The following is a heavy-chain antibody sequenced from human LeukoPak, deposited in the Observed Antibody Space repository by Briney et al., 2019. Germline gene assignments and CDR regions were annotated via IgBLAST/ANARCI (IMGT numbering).Heavy chain of an antibody. J-gene: IGHJ5*02. CDR3: TTCSGGSCYSGWFDP. D-gene: IGHD2-15*01. Sequence: GGSLRLSCTASGFTFCDYAMSCFRQGPGKGLEWVGFIRIKAYGGTTEYAASVKGRFTISRDDSKSIAYLQMNSLKTEDTAVYYCTTCSGGSCYSGWFDPWGQGTLVTVSS. V-gene: IGHV3-49*03. CDR1: GFTFCDYA. CDR2: IRIKAYGGTT.